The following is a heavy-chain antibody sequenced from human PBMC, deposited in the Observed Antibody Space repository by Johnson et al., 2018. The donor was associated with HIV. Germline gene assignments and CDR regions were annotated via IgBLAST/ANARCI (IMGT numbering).Heavy chain of an antibody. CDR2: LKSKTDGGTT. Sequence: MQLVESGGGLVQPGGSLRLSCAASGLTFSDDWMSWVRQATGKGLEWVGRLKSKTDGGTTDYAAPVKGRFTISRDDSKNTLYLQMTSLKTEDTAVYYCTTEPFSFDIWGQGTIVTVSS. CDR1: GLTFSDDW. V-gene: IGHV3-15*01. J-gene: IGHJ3*02. CDR3: TTEPFSFDI.